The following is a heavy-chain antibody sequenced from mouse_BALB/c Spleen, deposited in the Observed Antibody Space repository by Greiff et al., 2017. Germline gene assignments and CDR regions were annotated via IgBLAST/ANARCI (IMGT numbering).Heavy chain of an antibody. D-gene: IGHD2-10*02. CDR2: IDPFNGGT. CDR1: GYSFTSYY. J-gene: IGHJ2*01. Sequence: EVQLHQSGPELMKPGASVKISCKASGYSFTSYYMHWVKQSHGKSLEWIGYIDPFNGGTSYNQKFKGKATLTVDKSSSTAYMHLSSLTSEDSAVYYCARRGMEYGNYLDYWGQGTTLTVSS. CDR3: ARRGMEYGNYLDY. V-gene: IGHV1S135*01.